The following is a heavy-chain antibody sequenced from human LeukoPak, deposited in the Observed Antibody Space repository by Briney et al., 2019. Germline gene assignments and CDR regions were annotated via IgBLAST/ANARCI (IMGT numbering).Heavy chain of an antibody. V-gene: IGHV3-23*01. CDR1: RFSFSAYP. J-gene: IGHJ4*02. CDR3: AKDIRIAAAGTRPHYFDY. CDR2: ISASGDVT. D-gene: IGHD6-13*01. Sequence: GGSLRLSCAASRFSFSAYPMGWVRRAPGKGLEWVSGISASGDVTFHADPVKGRFTISRDNSKNTLYLQMNSLRAEDTAVYYCAKDIRIAAAGTRPHYFDYWGQGTLVTVSS.